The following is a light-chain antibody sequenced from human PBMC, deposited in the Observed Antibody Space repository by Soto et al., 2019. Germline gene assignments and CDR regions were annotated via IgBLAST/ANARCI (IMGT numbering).Light chain of an antibody. J-gene: IGKJ5*01. CDR3: QQYNNWHPIT. CDR1: QSVSSSY. Sequence: EIVLTQSPGTLSLSPGERATLSCRASQSVSSSYLAWYQQKPGQATRLIIYGASSRANGLPDRFSGSGSGTDFTLTISRLEPEDFTLYYCQQYNNWHPITFGQGTRLEIK. CDR2: GAS. V-gene: IGKV3D-20*02.